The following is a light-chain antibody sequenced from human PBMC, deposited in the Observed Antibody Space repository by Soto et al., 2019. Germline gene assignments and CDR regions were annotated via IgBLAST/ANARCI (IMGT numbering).Light chain of an antibody. CDR2: FND. J-gene: IGLJ3*02. Sequence: QSVLTQPPSASGTPGQRVTISCSGSNSNIGSNPVNWYQQLPGTAPKALIYFNDQRPSGVPDRFSGSKSGTSASLAISGLQSEDEADYYCATWDDSLNGVVFGGGTKLTVL. CDR1: NSNIGSNP. V-gene: IGLV1-44*01. CDR3: ATWDDSLNGVV.